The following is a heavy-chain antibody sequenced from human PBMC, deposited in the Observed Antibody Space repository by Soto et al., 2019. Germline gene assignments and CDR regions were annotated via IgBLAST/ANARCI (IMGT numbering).Heavy chain of an antibody. CDR1: GFTFSSYG. Sequence: QVQLVESGGGVVQPGRSLRLSCAASGFTFSSYGMHWVRQAPGKGLEWVAVISYDGSNKYYADSVKGRFTISRDNSKNTLYLQMNSLRAEDTAVYYCAKDDLEGIAVPSSAFDIWGQGTMVTVSS. V-gene: IGHV3-30*18. D-gene: IGHD6-19*01. J-gene: IGHJ3*02. CDR2: ISYDGSNK. CDR3: AKDDLEGIAVPSSAFDI.